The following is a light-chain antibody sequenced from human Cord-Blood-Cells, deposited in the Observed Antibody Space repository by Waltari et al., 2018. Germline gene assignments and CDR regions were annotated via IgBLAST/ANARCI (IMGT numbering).Light chain of an antibody. CDR3: QVWDSSSDREV. CDR2: DDS. Sequence: SYVLTQPPSVSVAPGKTARITCGGNNIGSKSVHWYQQKPGQAPVLVVYDDSDRPSGGPERFSGSNSGNTATLTISRVEAGDEADYYCQVWDSSSDREVFGGGTKLTVL. CDR1: NIGSKS. J-gene: IGLJ3*02. V-gene: IGLV3-21*03.